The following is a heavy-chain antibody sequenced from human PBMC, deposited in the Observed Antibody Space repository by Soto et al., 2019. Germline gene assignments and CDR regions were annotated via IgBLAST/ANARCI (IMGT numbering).Heavy chain of an antibody. CDR1: GFTFSSYA. CDR3: ARDPTFEYQLLRAYYYYGMDV. J-gene: IGHJ6*01. Sequence: QVQLVESGGGVVQPGRSLRLSCAASGFTFSSYAMHWVRQAPGKGLEWVAVISYDGSNKYYADSVKGRFTISRDNSKNTLYLQMNSLRAEDTAVYYCARDPTFEYQLLRAYYYYGMDVW. CDR2: ISYDGSNK. D-gene: IGHD2-2*01. V-gene: IGHV3-30-3*01.